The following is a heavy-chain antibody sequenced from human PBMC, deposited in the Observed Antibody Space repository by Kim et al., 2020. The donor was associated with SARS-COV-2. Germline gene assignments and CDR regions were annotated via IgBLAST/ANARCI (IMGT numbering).Heavy chain of an antibody. CDR3: ARERYYYDSSGYAPPGMDV. D-gene: IGHD3-22*01. V-gene: IGHV1-46*01. Sequence: ASVKVSCKASGYTFTSYYMHWVRQAPGQGLEWMGIINPSGGSTSYAQKFQGRVTMTRDTSTSTVYMELSSLRSEDTAVYYCARERYYYDSSGYAPPGMDVWGHGTTVTVSS. CDR1: GYTFTSYY. J-gene: IGHJ6*02. CDR2: INPSGGST.